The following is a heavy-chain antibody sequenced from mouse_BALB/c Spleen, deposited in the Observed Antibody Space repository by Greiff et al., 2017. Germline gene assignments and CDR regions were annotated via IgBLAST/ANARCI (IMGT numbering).Heavy chain of an antibody. CDR1: GYTFTDYE. CDR3: TRRDIYDGGYFEY. D-gene: IGHD2-3*01. CDR2: IHPGSGGT. Sequence: VQRVESGAELVRPGASVKLSCKALGYTFTDYEMHWVKQTPVHGLEWIGAIHPGSGGTDYNQKFKGKATLTADKSSSTAYMERSSLTSEGSALYYCTRRDIYDGGYFEYWGQGTTLPVSS. J-gene: IGHJ2*01. V-gene: IGHV1-15*01.